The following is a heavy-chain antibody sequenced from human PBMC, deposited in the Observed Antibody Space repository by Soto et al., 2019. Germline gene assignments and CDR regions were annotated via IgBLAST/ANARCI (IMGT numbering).Heavy chain of an antibody. D-gene: IGHD6-6*01. V-gene: IGHV1-69*13. CDR1: GGTFSSYA. CDR3: AREKSSIAARRDYYYGMDV. Sequence: SVKVSCKASGGTFSSYAISWVRQAPGQGLEWMGGIIPIFGTANYAQKFQGSVTITADESTSTAYMELSSLRSEDTAVYYCAREKSSIAARRDYYYGMDVWGQGTTVTVSS. J-gene: IGHJ6*02. CDR2: IIPIFGTA.